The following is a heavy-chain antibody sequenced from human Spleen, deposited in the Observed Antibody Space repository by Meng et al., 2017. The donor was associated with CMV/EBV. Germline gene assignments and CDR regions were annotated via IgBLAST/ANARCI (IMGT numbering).Heavy chain of an antibody. CDR3: ARGGGSTNYYYYYGMDV. J-gene: IGHJ6*02. Sequence: SETLSLTCTVSGGSVSSRNYYWSWIRQPPGKGLEWIGYIDYSGSTNYNPSLKSRVTISVDTSKNQFSLRINSVTAADTAVYYCARGGGSTNYYYYYGMDVWGQGTTVTVSS. CDR1: GGSVSSRNYY. D-gene: IGHD2/OR15-2a*01. CDR2: IDYSGST. V-gene: IGHV4-61*01.